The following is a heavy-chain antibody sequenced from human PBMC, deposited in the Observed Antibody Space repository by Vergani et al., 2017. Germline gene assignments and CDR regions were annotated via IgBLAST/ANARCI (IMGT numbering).Heavy chain of an antibody. D-gene: IGHD3-3*01. CDR3: ARSRSGYYHFDY. CDR2: FDPEDGET. CDR1: GYTLTELS. V-gene: IGHV1-24*01. J-gene: IGHJ4*02. Sequence: QVQLVQSGAEVKKPGASVKVSCKVSGYTLTELSMHWVRQAPGKGLEWMGGFDPEDGETIYAQKFQGRVTMTRDTSISTAYMELSRLRSDDTAVYYCARSRSGYYHFDYWGQGTLVTVSS.